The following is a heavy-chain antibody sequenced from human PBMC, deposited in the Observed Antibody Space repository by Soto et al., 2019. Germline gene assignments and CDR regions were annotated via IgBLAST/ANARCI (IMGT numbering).Heavy chain of an antibody. V-gene: IGHV4-59*01. CDR1: GASISSYY. Sequence: PSETLSLTCIVSGASISSYYWNWIRQPPGKGLEWLGYVYYTGSTKYNPSLQSRVNMSVDTSKNQLSLRLKSVTSDDTALYYCARDRTDSGYYTNWLDPWGQGTQVTVSS. D-gene: IGHD3-22*01. CDR2: VYYTGST. CDR3: ARDRTDSGYYTNWLDP. J-gene: IGHJ5*02.